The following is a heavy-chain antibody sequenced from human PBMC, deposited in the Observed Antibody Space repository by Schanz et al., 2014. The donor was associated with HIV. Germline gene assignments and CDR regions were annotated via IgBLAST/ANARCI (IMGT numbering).Heavy chain of an antibody. CDR2: ISYDGSNK. Sequence: HVQLVESGGGVVQPGRSLRLSCAASGFTFSDYAMHWVRQAPGKGLEWVAFISYDGSNKYYADSVKGRFTISRDNSKNTLFLQMNSLRGEDTAVYYCARVANWDYYGMDVWGRGTTVTVSS. V-gene: IGHV3-30*03. CDR1: GFTFSDYA. D-gene: IGHD3-16*01. J-gene: IGHJ6*02. CDR3: ARVANWDYYGMDV.